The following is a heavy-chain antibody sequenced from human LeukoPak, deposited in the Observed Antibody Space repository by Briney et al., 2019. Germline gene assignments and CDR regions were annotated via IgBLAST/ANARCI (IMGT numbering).Heavy chain of an antibody. J-gene: IGHJ6*02. Sequence: GASVKVSCKASGYTFTSYGISWVRQAPGQGLEWMGWISAYNGNTNYAQKLQGRVTMTTDTSTSTAYMELRSLRSDDTAVYYCARIQGRMIAPYGMDVWGQGTTVTVSS. CDR1: GYTFTSYG. V-gene: IGHV1-18*01. CDR2: ISAYNGNT. D-gene: IGHD2-21*01. CDR3: ARIQGRMIAPYGMDV.